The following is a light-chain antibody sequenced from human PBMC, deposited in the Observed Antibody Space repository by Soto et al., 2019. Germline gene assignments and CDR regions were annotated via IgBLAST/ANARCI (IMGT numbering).Light chain of an antibody. CDR1: SSDVGCYNL. Sequence: QSVLTQPASVSGSPGQSSTISCIGTSSDVGCYNLVSWYQQHPGKAPKLMLYEGSKRPSGVSNRFSGSKSGNTASLTISGLQAEDKADYYCCTYAGSSTPYVFGNGTKVAVL. CDR3: CTYAGSSTPYV. CDR2: EGS. J-gene: IGLJ1*01. V-gene: IGLV2-23*01.